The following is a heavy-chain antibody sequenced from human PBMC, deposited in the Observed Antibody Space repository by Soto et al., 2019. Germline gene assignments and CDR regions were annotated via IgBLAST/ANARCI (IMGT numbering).Heavy chain of an antibody. Sequence: QVQLQESGPGLVKPSETLSLTCTVSGGSVSSGSYYWSWIRQPPGKGLEWIGYIYYSGSTNYNPSLKSRVTISVDTSKNQFSLKLSSVTAADTAVYYCARGGDYGGNSEDYFDYWGQGTLVTVSS. CDR1: GGSVSSGSYY. V-gene: IGHV4-61*01. J-gene: IGHJ4*02. CDR3: ARGGDYGGNSEDYFDY. D-gene: IGHD4-17*01. CDR2: IYYSGST.